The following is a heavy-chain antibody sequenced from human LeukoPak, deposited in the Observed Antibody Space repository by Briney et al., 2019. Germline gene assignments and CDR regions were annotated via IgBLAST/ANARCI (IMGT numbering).Heavy chain of an antibody. Sequence: ASVKVSCKASGYTFSDYYIHWVRQAPGQGLEWMGWINPNSGGPKYAQEFQGRVTMTRDTSISTAFMELTSLKSDDTAAYYCARSRGEDCSSATCYVYDVWGQGTMVAVSS. CDR2: INPNSGGP. D-gene: IGHD2-2*01. J-gene: IGHJ3*01. CDR1: GYTFSDYY. CDR3: ARSRGEDCSSATCYVYDV. V-gene: IGHV1-2*02.